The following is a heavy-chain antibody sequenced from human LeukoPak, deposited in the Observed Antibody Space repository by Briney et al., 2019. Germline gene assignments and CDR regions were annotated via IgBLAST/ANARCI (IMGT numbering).Heavy chain of an antibody. V-gene: IGHV4-59*11. CDR2: ISYTGTT. CDR1: GVSISSHY. D-gene: IGHD3-9*01. CDR3: ARGLRYFDWPSPYYFDY. J-gene: IGHJ4*02. Sequence: SETLSLTCTVSGVSISSHYYSWIRQPPGKGLEWIGYISYTGTTNYNPSLKSRVTISVDTSKNQFSLKLSSVTAADTAVYYCARGLRYFDWPSPYYFDYWGQGTLVTVSS.